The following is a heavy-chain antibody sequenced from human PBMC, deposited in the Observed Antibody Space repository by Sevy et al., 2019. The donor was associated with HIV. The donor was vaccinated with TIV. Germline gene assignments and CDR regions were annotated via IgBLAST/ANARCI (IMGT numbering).Heavy chain of an antibody. CDR2: IYPGDSDT. CDR1: GYSFTSYW. CDR3: ARQDPTYYYGMDV. J-gene: IGHJ6*02. D-gene: IGHD1-1*01. Sequence: GESLKISCKGSGYSFTSYWIGWVRQMPGKGLEWMGIIYPGDSDTRYRPSFQGQVTISADKSINTAYLQWSSLKASDTAMYYCARQDPTYYYGMDVWGQGTTVTVSS. V-gene: IGHV5-51*01.